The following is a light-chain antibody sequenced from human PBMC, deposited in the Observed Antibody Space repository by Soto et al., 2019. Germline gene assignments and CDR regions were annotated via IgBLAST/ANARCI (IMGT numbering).Light chain of an antibody. V-gene: IGKV3-20*01. CDR1: QSVARNF. CDR2: GAS. J-gene: IGKJ4*01. CDR3: QQYAISPLT. Sequence: EVMLTQSPGTLSLSPGQRATLSCTASQSVARNFLAWYRQIPGQAPRLLIYGASTRAAGIPDKFSGSGSGTDFTLTISSLEPEDFGVYYCQQYAISPLTFGGGTKVEIK.